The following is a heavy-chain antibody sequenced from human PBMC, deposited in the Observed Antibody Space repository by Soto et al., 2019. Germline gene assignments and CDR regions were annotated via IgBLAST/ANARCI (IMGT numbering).Heavy chain of an antibody. CDR2: INPKSGGT. V-gene: IGHV1-2*02. CDR1: GYMFTGYY. CDR3: ATDRVAFDM. J-gene: IGHJ3*02. Sequence: AAVKVSCKASGYMFTGYYIHWVRQAPGQGREWMGWINPKSGGTKYAEKFQGRVSMTGDTSITTAYMELSSLRSDDTAVYYCATDRVAFDMWGQGTKVTVSS. D-gene: IGHD3-22*01.